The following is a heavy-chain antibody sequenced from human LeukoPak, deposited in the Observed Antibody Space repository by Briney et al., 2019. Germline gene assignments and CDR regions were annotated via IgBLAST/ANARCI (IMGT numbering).Heavy chain of an antibody. J-gene: IGHJ4*02. CDR3: ARAKSVAGLPYYFDY. D-gene: IGHD6-19*01. Sequence: SGTLSLTCAVSGGSISSSNWWSWVRQPPGKGLEWIGEIYHSGSTNYNLSLKSRVTISVDKSKNQFSLKLSSVTAADTAVYYCARAKSVAGLPYYFDYWGQGTLVTVSS. V-gene: IGHV4-4*02. CDR2: IYHSGST. CDR1: GGSISSSNW.